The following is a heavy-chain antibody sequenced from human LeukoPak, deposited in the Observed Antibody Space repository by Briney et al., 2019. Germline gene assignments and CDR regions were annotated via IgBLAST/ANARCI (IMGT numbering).Heavy chain of an antibody. J-gene: IGHJ4*02. CDR2: IWYDGSNK. CDR3: ARGVGATTAYFDY. Sequence: PGGSLRLSCAASGSIFSNYGMHWVRQAPGKGLEWVAVIWYDGSNKYYVDSVKGQFTISRDNSKNTLYLQMNSLRAEDTAVYYCARGVGATTAYFDYWGQGTLVTVSS. CDR1: GSIFSNYG. D-gene: IGHD1-26*01. V-gene: IGHV3-33*01.